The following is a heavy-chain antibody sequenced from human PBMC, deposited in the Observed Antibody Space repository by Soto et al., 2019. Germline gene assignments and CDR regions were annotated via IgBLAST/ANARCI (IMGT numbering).Heavy chain of an antibody. CDR1: GVSLSSGGFY. J-gene: IGHJ4*02. D-gene: IGHD6-13*01. CDR2: MYFTGTT. V-gene: IGHV4-31*03. CDR3: ARERQLAPGTPRNFLDL. Sequence: QVQLHESGPGLVKTSETLALTCSVSGVSLSSGGFYWSWIRQTPGKGLEWIGYMYFTGTTYYNPSLRGRLTMPVDMSTNQFSLRLTSVTAAHTAVYFCARERQLAPGTPRNFLDLWGQGILVTVPS.